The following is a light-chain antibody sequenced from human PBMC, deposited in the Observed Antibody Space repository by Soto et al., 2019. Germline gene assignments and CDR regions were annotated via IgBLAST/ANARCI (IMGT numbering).Light chain of an antibody. CDR3: SSYAGSNNFV. J-gene: IGLJ1*01. Sequence: ALTQPPSASGFPGQSVTISCTGTSSDVGYYDYVSWYQQHPGKAPKLVIYEVTKRPSGVPDRVSASKSGNTPSLTVSGLRAEDEADYYCSSYAGSNNFVFGSGTKVTVL. V-gene: IGLV2-8*01. CDR1: SSDVGYYDY. CDR2: EVT.